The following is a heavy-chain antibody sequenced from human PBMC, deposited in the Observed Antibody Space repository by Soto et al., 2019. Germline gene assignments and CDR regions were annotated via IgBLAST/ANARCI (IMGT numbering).Heavy chain of an antibody. V-gene: IGHV3-48*02. CDR2: ISSSSSTI. D-gene: IGHD6-19*01. Sequence: PGGSMRLPYAVSGVTFSSHSMNWVRQAQGKGLEWVSYISSSSSTIYYADSVKGRFTISRDNAKNSLYLQMNSLRDEDTAVYYCARDHDSSGWYDAFDIWGQGTMVTVSS. CDR3: ARDHDSSGWYDAFDI. CDR1: GVTFSSHS. J-gene: IGHJ3*02.